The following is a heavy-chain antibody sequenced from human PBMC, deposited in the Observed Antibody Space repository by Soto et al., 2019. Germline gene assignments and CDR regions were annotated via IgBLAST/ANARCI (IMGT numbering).Heavy chain of an antibody. J-gene: IGHJ4*02. D-gene: IGHD3-16*02. CDR3: ARHQESYDYVWGSYRYAPGYFDY. Sequence: TSETLSLTCTVSGSSISSSSYYWGWIRQPPGKGLEWIGSIYYSGSTYYNPSLKSRVTISVDTSKNQFSLKLSSVTAADTAVYYCARHQESYDYVWGSYRYAPGYFDYWGQGTLVTVSS. CDR2: IYYSGST. CDR1: GSSISSSSYY. V-gene: IGHV4-39*01.